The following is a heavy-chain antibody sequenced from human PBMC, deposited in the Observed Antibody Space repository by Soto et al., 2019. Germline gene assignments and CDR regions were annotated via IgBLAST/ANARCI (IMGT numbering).Heavy chain of an antibody. CDR2: IYYSGTT. CDR1: GYSIRSSNW. V-gene: IGHV4-28*01. CDR3: ARREIQGPIDY. J-gene: IGHJ4*02. D-gene: IGHD1-26*01. Sequence: SETLSLTCAVSGYSIRSSNWWVWIRQPPGKGLEWIGYIYYSGTTYYNPSLKSRVTMSVDTSKNQFSLKLTSVTAVDTAVYYCARREIQGPIDYWGQGTLVTVSS.